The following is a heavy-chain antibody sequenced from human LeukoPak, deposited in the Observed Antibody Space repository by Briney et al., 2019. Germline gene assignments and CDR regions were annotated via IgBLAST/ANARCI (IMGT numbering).Heavy chain of an antibody. D-gene: IGHD1-14*01. J-gene: IGHJ4*02. V-gene: IGHV3-64*01. CDR1: GFTFSSYA. CDR3: ARVPDRGAFGY. CDR2: ISSNGGST. Sequence: GGSLRLSCAASGFTFSSYAMHWVRQAPGKGLEYVSAISSNGGSTYYANSVKGRFTISRDNSKNTLYLQMGSLRAEDMAVYYCARVPDRGAFGYWGQGTLVTVSS.